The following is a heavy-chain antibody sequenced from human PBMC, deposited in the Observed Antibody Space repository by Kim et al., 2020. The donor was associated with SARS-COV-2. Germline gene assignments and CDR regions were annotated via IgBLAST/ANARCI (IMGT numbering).Heavy chain of an antibody. Sequence: GGSLRLSCAASGFTFSSYSMNWVRQAPGKGLEWVSSISSSSSYIYYADSVKGRFTISRDNAKNSLYLQMNSLRAEDTAVYYCARDRNQRGFDYWGQGTLGPVSP. V-gene: IGHV3-21*01. CDR1: GFTFSSYS. D-gene: IGHD2-2*01. CDR3: ARDRNQRGFDY. J-gene: IGHJ4*02. CDR2: ISSSSSYI.